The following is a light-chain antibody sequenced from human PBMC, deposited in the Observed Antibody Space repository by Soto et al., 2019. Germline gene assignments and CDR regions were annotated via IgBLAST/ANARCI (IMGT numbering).Light chain of an antibody. CDR1: SSNIGNNY. V-gene: IGLV1-51*01. CDR3: GTWDSSLSAYV. CDR2: DIN. J-gene: IGLJ1*01. Sequence: QSALTQPPSVSAAPGQKVTISCSGSSSNIGNNYVSWYQQLPGTAPKLLIYDINQRPSGIPDRFSGSKSGTSATLGITGLQTGDEADYYCGTWDSSLSAYVFGPGTKVTV.